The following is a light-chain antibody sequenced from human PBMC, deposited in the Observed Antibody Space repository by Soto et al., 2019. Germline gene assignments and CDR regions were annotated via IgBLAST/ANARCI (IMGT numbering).Light chain of an antibody. Sequence: DIQMTQSPSTLSASVGDRVTITCRASQSISTWLAWYQQKPGKAPKLLIYKASSLESGVPSRFRGSGSGTEFTLTISSLQPDDFATYYCQQYSSYYTFGQGTKLEIK. CDR1: QSISTW. CDR2: KAS. J-gene: IGKJ2*01. CDR3: QQYSSYYT. V-gene: IGKV1-5*03.